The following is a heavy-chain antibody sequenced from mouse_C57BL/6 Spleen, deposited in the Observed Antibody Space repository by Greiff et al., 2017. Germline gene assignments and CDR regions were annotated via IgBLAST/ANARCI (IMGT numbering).Heavy chain of an antibody. CDR1: GFTFSSYA. J-gene: IGHJ1*03. D-gene: IGHD1-1*01. CDR2: ISDGGSYT. CDR3: AREDYYGSSPYWYFDV. V-gene: IGHV5-4*01. Sequence: EVQRVESGGGLVKPGGSLKLSCAASGFTFSSYAMSWVRQTPEKRLEWVATISDGGSYTYYPDNVKGRFTISRDNAKNNLYLQMSHLKSEDTAMYYCAREDYYGSSPYWYFDVWGTGTTVTVSS.